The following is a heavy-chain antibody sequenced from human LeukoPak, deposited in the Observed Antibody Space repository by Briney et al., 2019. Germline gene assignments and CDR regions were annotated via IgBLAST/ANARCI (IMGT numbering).Heavy chain of an antibody. CDR1: GFTFSSYA. Sequence: GGSLRLSCAASGFTFSSYAMSWLRQAPRKGLEWVSAISGIGCSTYYADSVKGRFTISRDNSKSTLYLQMNSLRAEDTAVYYCAKDRVEMATISLYYYYYYGMDVWGQGTTVTVSS. D-gene: IGHD5-24*01. J-gene: IGHJ6*02. CDR3: AKDRVEMATISLYYYYYYGMDV. V-gene: IGHV3-23*01. CDR2: ISGIGCST.